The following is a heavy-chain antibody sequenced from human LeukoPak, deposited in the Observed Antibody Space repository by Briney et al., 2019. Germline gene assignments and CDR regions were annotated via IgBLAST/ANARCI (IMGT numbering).Heavy chain of an antibody. CDR1: GGSFSGYY. CDR2: INHSGST. J-gene: IGHJ4*02. D-gene: IGHD6-19*01. Sequence: SETLSLTYAVYGGSFSGYYWSWIRQPPGKGLEWIGEINHSGSTNYNPSLKSRVTISVDTSKNQFSLKLSSVTAADTAVYYCARSSLAVYFDYWGQGTLVTASS. V-gene: IGHV4-34*01. CDR3: ARSSLAVYFDY.